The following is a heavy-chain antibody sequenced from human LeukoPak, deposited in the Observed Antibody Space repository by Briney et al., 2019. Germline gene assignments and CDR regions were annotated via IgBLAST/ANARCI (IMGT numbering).Heavy chain of an antibody. J-gene: IGHJ6*02. V-gene: IGHV4-59*01. Sequence: SETPSLTCTVSGGSISSYYWSWIRQPPGKGLECFGYIYYSGSTNYNPSLKSLVTISVDTSKNQFSLKLSSVTAADTAVYYCARDSSSWYRPTSYYYGMDVWGQGTTVTVSS. CDR1: GGSISSYY. CDR2: IYYSGST. CDR3: ARDSSSWYRPTSYYYGMDV. D-gene: IGHD6-13*01.